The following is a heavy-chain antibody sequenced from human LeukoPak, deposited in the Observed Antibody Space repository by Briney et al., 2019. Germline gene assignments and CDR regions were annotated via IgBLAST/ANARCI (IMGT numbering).Heavy chain of an antibody. Sequence: GGSLRLSCAASGFTFSSYEMNWVRQAPGKGLEWVSYISSSGSTIYYADSVKGRFTISRDNAKNSLSLQMNSLRAEDTAVYYCARPADHYYYGMVVWGQGTTVTVSS. J-gene: IGHJ6*02. V-gene: IGHV3-48*03. CDR3: ARPADHYYYGMVV. CDR1: GFTFSSYE. CDR2: ISSSGSTI.